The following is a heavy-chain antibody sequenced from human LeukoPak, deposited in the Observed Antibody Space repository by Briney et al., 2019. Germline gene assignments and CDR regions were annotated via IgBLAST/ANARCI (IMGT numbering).Heavy chain of an antibody. J-gene: IGHJ4*02. D-gene: IGHD3-22*01. Sequence: SETLSLTCTVSGGSISSGDYYWSWIRQPPGKGLEWIGSIYYSGSTYYNPSLKSRVTISVDTSKNQFSLKLSSVTAADTAVYYCARVGGYYYLLDYWGQGTLVTVSS. V-gene: IGHV4-39*07. CDR2: IYYSGST. CDR3: ARVGGYYYLLDY. CDR1: GGSISSGDYY.